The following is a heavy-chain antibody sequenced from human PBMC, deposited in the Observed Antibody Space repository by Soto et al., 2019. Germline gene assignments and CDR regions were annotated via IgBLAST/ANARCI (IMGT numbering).Heavy chain of an antibody. CDR2: IYYSGST. Sequence: SETLSLTCTVSGGSISSSSYYWGWIRQPPGKGLEWIGSIYYSGSTYYNPSLKSRVTISVDTSKNQFSLKLSSVTAADTAVYYCARRSYPLGDFWSGYFDYWGQGTLVTVSS. D-gene: IGHD3-3*01. J-gene: IGHJ4*02. CDR1: GGSISSSSYY. V-gene: IGHV4-39*01. CDR3: ARRSYPLGDFWSGYFDY.